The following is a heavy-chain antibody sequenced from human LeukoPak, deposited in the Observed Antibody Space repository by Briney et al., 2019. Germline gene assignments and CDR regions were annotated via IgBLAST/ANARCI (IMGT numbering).Heavy chain of an antibody. CDR3: ARRLTQYDCFDP. V-gene: IGHV6-1*01. CDR1: GDSVSSNSVT. Sequence: SQTLSLTCAISGDSVSSNSVTWNWARQSPSRGLEWLGRTYYRSTWYNDYAVSVRGRITVNPDTSKNQFSLHLNSVTPEDTAVYYCARRLTQYDCFDPWGQGILVTVSS. D-gene: IGHD2-2*01. CDR2: TYYRSTWYN. J-gene: IGHJ5*02.